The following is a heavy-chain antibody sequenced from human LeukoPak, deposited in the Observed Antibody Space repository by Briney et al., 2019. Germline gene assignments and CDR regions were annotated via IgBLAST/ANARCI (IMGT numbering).Heavy chain of an antibody. Sequence: PSETLSLTCTVSGGSISSGDYYWSWIRQPPGKGLEWIGYIYYSGSTYYNPSLKSRVTISVDTSKNQFSLKLSSVTAADTAVYYCARTTHDYGDSEPFDYWGQGTLVTVSS. CDR1: GGSISSGDYY. D-gene: IGHD4-17*01. CDR3: ARTTHDYGDSEPFDY. J-gene: IGHJ4*02. CDR2: IYYSGST. V-gene: IGHV4-30-4*02.